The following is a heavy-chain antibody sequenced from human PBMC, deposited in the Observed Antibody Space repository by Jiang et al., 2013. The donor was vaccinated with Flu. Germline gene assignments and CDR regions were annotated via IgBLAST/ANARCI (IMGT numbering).Heavy chain of an antibody. CDR2: AYYSSKWFI. V-gene: IGHV6-1*01. J-gene: IGHJ4*02. CDR3: ARGWLSRGYLD. CDR1: GDSVSSSSAS. D-gene: IGHD6-19*01. Sequence: QTLSLTCAISGDSVSSSSASWNWIRQSPSRGLEWLGRAYYSSKWFIDYAVSLKSRIAIIPDPSKNQFSLQLNSVSPDDTAVYYCARGWLSRGYLDWGQGSLVAVSS.